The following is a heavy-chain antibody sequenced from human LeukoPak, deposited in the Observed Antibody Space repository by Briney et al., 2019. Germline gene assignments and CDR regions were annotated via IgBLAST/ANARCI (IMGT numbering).Heavy chain of an antibody. Sequence: NASETLSLTCTVSGGSISSGGYYWSWIRQPPGKGLEWLGEVNHSGSTNYNPSLKSRVTISVDKSKNQFSLKLSSVTAADTAVYYCGAAGYSSGWLSVDYWGQGTLVTVSS. CDR1: GGSISSGGYY. CDR2: VNHSGST. V-gene: IGHV4-30-2*01. CDR3: GAAGYSSGWLSVDY. J-gene: IGHJ4*02. D-gene: IGHD6-19*01.